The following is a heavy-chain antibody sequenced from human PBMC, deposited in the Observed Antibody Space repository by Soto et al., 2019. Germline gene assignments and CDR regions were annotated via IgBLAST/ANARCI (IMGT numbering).Heavy chain of an antibody. V-gene: IGHV3-15*07. CDR3: TTGAQFWSGYSNFDY. CDR1: GFTFSNAW. D-gene: IGHD3-3*01. J-gene: IGHJ4*02. Sequence: EVQLVESGGGLVKPGGSLRLSCAASGFTFSNAWMNWVRQAPGKGLEWVGRIKSKTDGGTTDYAAPVKGRFTISRDDSKNTLYLQMNILKTEDTAVYYCTTGAQFWSGYSNFDYWGQGTLVTVSS. CDR2: IKSKTDGGTT.